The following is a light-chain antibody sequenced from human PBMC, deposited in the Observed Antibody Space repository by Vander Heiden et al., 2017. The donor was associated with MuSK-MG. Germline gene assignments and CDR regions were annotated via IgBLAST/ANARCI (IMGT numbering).Light chain of an antibody. Sequence: NFMRTQPHSVPGPQGKTVTIPCTRSSGSIVDNSVHWYQQRPGSSPTTVISGDDQSPSGVPDRFSGSIDISSNSASLTISGLKTEDDADYYCPSYDTTNRGVFGGGTKLTVL. V-gene: IGLV6-57*01. CDR2: GDD. CDR1: SGSIVDNS. CDR3: PSYDTTNRGV. J-gene: IGLJ2*01.